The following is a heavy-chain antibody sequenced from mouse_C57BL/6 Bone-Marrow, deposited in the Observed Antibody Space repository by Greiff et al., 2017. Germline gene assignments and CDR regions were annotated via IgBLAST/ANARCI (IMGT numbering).Heavy chain of an antibody. Sequence: VQLKESGAELVRPGASVKLSCTASGFNIKDDYMPWVKQRPEQGLEWIGWIDPENGDTEYASKFQGKATITADTSSNTAYLQLSSLTSEDTAVYYCTTWALLWYFDVWGTGTTVTVSS. D-gene: IGHD3-1*01. J-gene: IGHJ1*03. CDR1: GFNIKDDY. CDR3: TTWALLWYFDV. CDR2: IDPENGDT. V-gene: IGHV14-4*01.